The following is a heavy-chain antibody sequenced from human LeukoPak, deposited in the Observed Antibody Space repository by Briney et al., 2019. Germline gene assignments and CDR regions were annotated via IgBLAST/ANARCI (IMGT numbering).Heavy chain of an antibody. Sequence: KPSETLSLXCAVYGGSFSGYYWSWIRQPPGKGLEWIGEINHSGSTNYNPSLKSRVTISVDTSKNQFSLKLSSVTAADTAVYYCARLFPRDIVVAPAAIFIDSDDYWGQGTLVTVSS. CDR1: GGSFSGYY. CDR2: INHSGST. D-gene: IGHD2-2*02. CDR3: ARLFPRDIVVAPAAIFIDSDDY. V-gene: IGHV4-34*01. J-gene: IGHJ4*02.